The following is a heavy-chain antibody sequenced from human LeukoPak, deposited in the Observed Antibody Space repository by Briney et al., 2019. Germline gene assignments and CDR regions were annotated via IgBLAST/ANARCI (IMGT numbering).Heavy chain of an antibody. Sequence: PSETLSLTCTVSGDSISSSTYAWGWLRQPPGKGLEWIGGIYYSGNTSYHRSLKSRVTISVDTSKNRFSLKLSSVTAADTAVYCCASNRRDGYPMGVVFFDSWGQGTLVTVSS. CDR2: IYYSGNT. CDR3: ASNRRDGYPMGVVFFDS. D-gene: IGHD5-24*01. V-gene: IGHV4-39*07. CDR1: GDSISSSTYA. J-gene: IGHJ4*02.